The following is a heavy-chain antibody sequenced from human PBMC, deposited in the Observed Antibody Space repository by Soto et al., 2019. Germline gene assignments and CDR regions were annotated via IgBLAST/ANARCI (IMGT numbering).Heavy chain of an antibody. CDR2: IWYDGSNK. D-gene: IGHD3-10*01. Sequence: PGGSLRLSCAASGFTFSSYGMHWVRQAPGKGLEWVAVIWYDGSNKYYADSVKGRFTISRDNSKNTLYLQMNSLRAEDTAVYYCARVRRSGIYYGMDVWGQGTTVTVSS. CDR3: ARVRRSGIYYGMDV. V-gene: IGHV3-33*01. CDR1: GFTFSSYG. J-gene: IGHJ6*02.